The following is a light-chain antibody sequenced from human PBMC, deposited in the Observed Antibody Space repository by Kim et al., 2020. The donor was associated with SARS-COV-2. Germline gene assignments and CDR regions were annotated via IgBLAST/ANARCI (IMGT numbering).Light chain of an antibody. V-gene: IGLV2-14*03. CDR1: TSDVGSYNY. CDR3: SSYTSSSTVV. CDR2: DVS. J-gene: IGLJ2*01. Sequence: GQSITITGTGTTSDVGSYNYVSWYQQHPGKAPKCMIYDVSNRPSGVSNRFSGSKSGNTASLTISGLQAEDEADYYCSSYTSSSTVVFGGGTQLTVL.